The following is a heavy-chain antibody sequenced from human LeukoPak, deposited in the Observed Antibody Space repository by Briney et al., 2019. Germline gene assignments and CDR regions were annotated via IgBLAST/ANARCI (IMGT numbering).Heavy chain of an antibody. D-gene: IGHD1-1*01. J-gene: IGHJ6*02. CDR3: ARHSSYNWSGVMDV. V-gene: IGHV4-39*01. CDR1: GGSIRSSSYY. CDR2: IYYSGNT. Sequence: SETLSLTCTVSGGSIRSSSYYWGWIRQPPGKELEWIGSIYYSGNTYYNPSLKSRVAISVDTSKNQFSLKLSSVTAADTAVYYCARHSSYNWSGVMDVWAKGPRSPSP.